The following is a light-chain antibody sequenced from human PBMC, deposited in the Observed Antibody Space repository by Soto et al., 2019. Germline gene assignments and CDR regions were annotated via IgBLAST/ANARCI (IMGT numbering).Light chain of an antibody. CDR1: QIVSSTY. CDR3: QQYNNWPKT. V-gene: IGKV3D-15*01. J-gene: IGKJ1*01. Sequence: TQSPGTLSLSPGERATLSCRASQIVSSTYLAWFQQKPGQAPRLLIYGASTRATGIPDRFSGSGSGADFTLTISSLQSEDFAVYYCQQYNNWPKTFGQGTKVDIK. CDR2: GAS.